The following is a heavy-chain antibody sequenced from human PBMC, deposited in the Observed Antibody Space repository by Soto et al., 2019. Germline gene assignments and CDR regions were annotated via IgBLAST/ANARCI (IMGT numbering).Heavy chain of an antibody. CDR3: ASGCRPTRTIFGVVRNWFDP. CDR1: GGSFSGYY. Sequence: SETLSLTCAVYGGSFSGYYWSWIRQPPGKGLEWIGEINHSGSTNYNPSHKSRVTISVDTSKNQFSLKLSSVTAADTAVYYCASGCRPTRTIFGVVRNWFDPWGQGTLVTVSS. D-gene: IGHD3-3*01. CDR2: INHSGST. J-gene: IGHJ5*02. V-gene: IGHV4-34*01.